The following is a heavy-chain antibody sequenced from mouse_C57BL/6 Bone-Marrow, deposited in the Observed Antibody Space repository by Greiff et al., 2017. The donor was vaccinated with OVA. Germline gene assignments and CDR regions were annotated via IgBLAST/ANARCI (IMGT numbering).Heavy chain of an antibody. D-gene: IGHD2-1*01. Sequence: VQLQQPGAELVNPGASVKLSCKASGYTFTSYWMHWVKQRPGQGLEWIGMIHPNSGSTNYNEKFKSKATLTVDKSSSTAYMQLSSLTSEDSAVYYCASGGNGNYDAMDYWGQGTSVTVSS. CDR1: GYTFTSYW. J-gene: IGHJ4*01. CDR3: ASGGNGNYDAMDY. V-gene: IGHV1-64*01. CDR2: IHPNSGST.